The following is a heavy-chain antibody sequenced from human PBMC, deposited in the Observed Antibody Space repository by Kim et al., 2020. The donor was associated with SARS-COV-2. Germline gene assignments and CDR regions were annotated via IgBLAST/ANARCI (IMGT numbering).Heavy chain of an antibody. V-gene: IGHV1-8*01. Sequence: ASVKVSCKASGYTFTSYDINWVRQATGQGLEWMGWMNPNSGNTGYAQKFQGRVTMTRNTSISTAYMELSSLRSEDTAVYYCARVYALYYYYYMDVWGKGTTVTVSS. CDR2: MNPNSGNT. CDR3: ARVYALYYYYYMDV. D-gene: IGHD4-17*01. CDR1: GYTFTSYD. J-gene: IGHJ6*03.